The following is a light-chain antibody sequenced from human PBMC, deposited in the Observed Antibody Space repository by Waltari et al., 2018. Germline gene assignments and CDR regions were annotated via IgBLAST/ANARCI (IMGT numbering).Light chain of an antibody. Sequence: QSVLTQPPSVSAAPGQTVTISCSGSSSDIGNNYVSWYQQLPGTAPKLLIYDNNKRPAGIPVRFSGSKSGTSATLGITGLQTGDEADYYCGTWDGSLSALFGGGTKLTVL. CDR3: GTWDGSLSAL. J-gene: IGLJ2*01. V-gene: IGLV1-51*01. CDR1: SSDIGNNY. CDR2: DNN.